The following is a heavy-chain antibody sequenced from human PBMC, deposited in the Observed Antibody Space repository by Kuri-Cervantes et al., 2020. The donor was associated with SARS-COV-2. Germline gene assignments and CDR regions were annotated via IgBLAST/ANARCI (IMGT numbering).Heavy chain of an antibody. CDR3: TRYSYYDGAGYRQDAFDM. J-gene: IGHJ3*02. D-gene: IGHD3-22*01. CDR2: ISNTGSTI. Sequence: GGSLRLSCAASGFPFSSYEINWVRQATGRGLEWLSYISNTGSTIYYADSVKGRFNISRDNAKNSLSLQMNSLRAEDTAVYYCTRYSYYDGAGYRQDAFDMWGQGTMVTVSS. CDR1: GFPFSSYE. V-gene: IGHV3-48*03.